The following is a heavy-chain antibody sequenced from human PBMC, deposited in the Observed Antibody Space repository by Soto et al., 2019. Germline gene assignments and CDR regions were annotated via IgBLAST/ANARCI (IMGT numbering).Heavy chain of an antibody. CDR1: GFTFSSYG. CDR2: IWYDGSNK. Sequence: PGGSLRLSCAASGFTFSSYGMHWVRQAPGKGLEWVAVIWYDGSNKYYADSVKGRFTISRDNSKNTLYLQMNSLRAEDTAVYYCARALAGEWDPDYYGMDVWGQGTTVTVSS. J-gene: IGHJ6*02. D-gene: IGHD1-26*01. V-gene: IGHV3-33*01. CDR3: ARALAGEWDPDYYGMDV.